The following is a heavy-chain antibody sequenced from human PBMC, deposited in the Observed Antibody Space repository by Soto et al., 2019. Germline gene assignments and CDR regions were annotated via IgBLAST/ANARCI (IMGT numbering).Heavy chain of an antibody. CDR2: VYYTGTT. Sequence: QVQLQESGPGLVKPSQTLSLTCTVSGGSINSGDYYWGWIRQPPGKGLEWIGYVYYTGTTYYKPALTSRLTISVDSSRNQFSLKLTSVTAADSAVYFCARRGREYGFTPWGQGTLVTVSS. CDR3: ARRGREYGFTP. V-gene: IGHV4-30-4*01. D-gene: IGHD3-16*01. J-gene: IGHJ5*02. CDR1: GGSINSGDYY.